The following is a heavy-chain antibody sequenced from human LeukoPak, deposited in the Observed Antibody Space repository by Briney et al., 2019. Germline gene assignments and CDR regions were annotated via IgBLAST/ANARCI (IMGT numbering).Heavy chain of an antibody. V-gene: IGHV3-23*01. CDR3: AKDRVDYVWGTYRPRAIDC. J-gene: IGHJ4*02. CDR1: GFTFRSYG. Sequence: GGTLRLSCAASGFTFRSYGMSWVRQTPGMGLEWVSAISGSGGNRYYADSVKGRFTISRDNSKNTLHLQMNSLRAEDTAVYYCAKDRVDYVWGTYRPRAIDCWGQGTLVTVSS. D-gene: IGHD3-16*02. CDR2: ISGSGGNR.